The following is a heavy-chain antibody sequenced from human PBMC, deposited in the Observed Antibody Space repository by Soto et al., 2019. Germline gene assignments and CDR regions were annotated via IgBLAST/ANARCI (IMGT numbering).Heavy chain of an antibody. CDR1: GYTFTSYR. Sequence: ASVNVSCKPSGYTFTSYRIHWGRRAPGQRLEWMGWINAANGDTKYSPKFQGRVTITRDTSASTAYMELSSLRSEDTAVYYCVRRHVSATGIDWFDPWGQGTLVTVSS. CDR3: VRRHVSATGIDWFDP. J-gene: IGHJ5*02. CDR2: INAANGDT. D-gene: IGHD6-13*01. V-gene: IGHV1-3*01.